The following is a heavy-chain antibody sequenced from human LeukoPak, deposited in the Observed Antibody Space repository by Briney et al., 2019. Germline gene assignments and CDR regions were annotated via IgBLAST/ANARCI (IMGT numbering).Heavy chain of an antibody. CDR3: AKDQDHNSYYYYMDV. D-gene: IGHD2-15*01. Sequence: PGGSLRLSCAASGFTFSNYGMHWVRQAPGKGLEWVAFIRYDGSKKYYADSVKGRFTISRDNSKNTPYLQMNSLRAEDTAVYYCAKDQDHNSYYYYMDVWGKGTTVPVSS. J-gene: IGHJ6*03. V-gene: IGHV3-30*02. CDR2: IRYDGSKK. CDR1: GFTFSNYG.